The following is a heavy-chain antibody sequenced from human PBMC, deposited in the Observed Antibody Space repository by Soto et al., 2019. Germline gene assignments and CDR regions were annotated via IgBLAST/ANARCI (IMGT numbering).Heavy chain of an antibody. D-gene: IGHD3-3*01. Sequence: QVVLVQSGAEVKKPGASVKVSCTASGFSCSTYTIHWVRQAPGQSPEWLGWFNAANGDTKYSPICQDRMTITGDTSAHTAFTEPSSLRSEATALYSCATVQFYGVAGWGPGTTVTVSS. CDR3: ATVQFYGVAG. V-gene: IGHV1-3*01. CDR2: FNAANGDT. J-gene: IGHJ6*02. CDR1: GFSCSTYT.